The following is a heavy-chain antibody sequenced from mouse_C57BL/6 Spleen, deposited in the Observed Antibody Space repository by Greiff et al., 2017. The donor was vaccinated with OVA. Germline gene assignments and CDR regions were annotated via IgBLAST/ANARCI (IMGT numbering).Heavy chain of an antibody. D-gene: IGHD2-2*01. J-gene: IGHJ2*01. CDR1: GFTFSSYA. CDR3: ASRGLRHYFDY. V-gene: IGHV5-4*03. CDR2: ISDGGSYT. Sequence: EVKVVESGGGLVKPGGSLKLSCAASGFTFSSYAMSWVRQTPEKRLEWVATISDGGSYTYYPDNVKGRFTISRDNAKNNLYLQMSHLKSEDTAMYYSASRGLRHYFDYWGQGTTLTVSS.